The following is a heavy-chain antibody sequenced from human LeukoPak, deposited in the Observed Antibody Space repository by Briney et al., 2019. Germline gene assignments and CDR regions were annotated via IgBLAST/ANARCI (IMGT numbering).Heavy chain of an antibody. J-gene: IGHJ3*02. CDR1: GGSISSYY. D-gene: IGHD5-12*01. CDR2: IYTSGST. CDR3: ARDSRDIVATIVAFDI. Sequence: PSETLSLTCTVSGGSISSYYWSWIRQPAGKGLEWIGRIYTSGSTNYNPSLKSRVTMSVDTSKNQFSLKLSSVTAADTAVYYCARDSRDIVATIVAFDIWGQGTMVTVSS. V-gene: IGHV4-4*07.